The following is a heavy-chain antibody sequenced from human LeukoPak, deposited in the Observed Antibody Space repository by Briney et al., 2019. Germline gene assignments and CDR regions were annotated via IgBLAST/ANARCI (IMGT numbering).Heavy chain of an antibody. J-gene: IGHJ6*02. CDR1: DXSXXXXX. CDR3: ARGRSNYYGMDV. D-gene: IGHD1-26*01. Sequence: SETLSLTCSVSDXSXXXXXXXWIRRPPGXXXXXIGYIYYNGNTNYSPSLKSRVTMSVDTSKNLFSLKVSSVTAADTAVYYCARGRSNYYGMDVWGQGTTVTVSS. CDR2: IYYNGNT. V-gene: IGHV4-59*01.